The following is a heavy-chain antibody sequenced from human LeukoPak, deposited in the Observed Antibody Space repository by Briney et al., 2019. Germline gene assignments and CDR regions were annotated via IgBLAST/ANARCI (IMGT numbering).Heavy chain of an antibody. CDR3: ARHRHNWNYGLFDY. D-gene: IGHD1-7*01. CDR2: IYYSGST. Sequence: SGTLSLTCTVSGGSISSSSYYWGWIRQPPGKGLEWIGSIYYSGSTYYNPSLKRRVTVSVDTSKNQFSLKLTSVTAADTAVYYCARHRHNWNYGLFDYWGQGTLVTVSS. CDR1: GGSISSSSYY. J-gene: IGHJ4*02. V-gene: IGHV4-39*01.